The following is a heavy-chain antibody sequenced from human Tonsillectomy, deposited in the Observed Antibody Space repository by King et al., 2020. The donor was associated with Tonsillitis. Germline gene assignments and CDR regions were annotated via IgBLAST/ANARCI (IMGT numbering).Heavy chain of an antibody. CDR2: IYYSGST. V-gene: IGHV4-59*08. D-gene: IGHD3-22*01. Sequence: QLQESGPGLVKPSETLSLTCTVSGGSISSYYWSWIRQPPGKGLEWIGYIYYSGSTNYNPSLESRVTLSVDTSKNQFSLKLSAVTAADTAVYYCARKAYYYDSSGYYYYYMDVWGKGTTVTVSS. CDR1: GGSISSYY. J-gene: IGHJ6*03. CDR3: ARKAYYYDSSGYYYYYMDV.